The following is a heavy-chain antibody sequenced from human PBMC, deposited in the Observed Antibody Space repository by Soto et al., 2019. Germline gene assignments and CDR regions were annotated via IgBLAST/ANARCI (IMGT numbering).Heavy chain of an antibody. D-gene: IGHD2-15*01. Sequence: GGSLRLSCAASGFTFSSYTMSWVRQAPGKGLEWVSGISVSGGSTNYADSVKGRFTISRDNSKNTLYLQMNSLGAEDTAVYYCAKTRGPYCIGGSCSSWGYWGQGTLVTVSS. V-gene: IGHV3-23*01. CDR3: AKTRGPYCIGGSCSSWGY. CDR1: GFTFSSYT. CDR2: ISVSGGST. J-gene: IGHJ4*02.